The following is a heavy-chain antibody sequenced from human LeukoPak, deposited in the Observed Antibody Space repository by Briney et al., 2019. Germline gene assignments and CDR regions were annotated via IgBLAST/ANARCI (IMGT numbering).Heavy chain of an antibody. CDR1: GYAFTSYG. V-gene: IGHV1-18*01. CDR2: ISAYNGNT. CDR3: ARVGYYDSSGYYYFDY. Sequence: ASVKVFCKASGYAFTSYGISWVRQAPGQGLEWMGWISAYNGNTNYAQKLQGRVTMTTDTSTSTAYMELRSLRSDDTAVYYCARVGYYDSSGYYYFDYWGQGTLVTVSS. J-gene: IGHJ4*02. D-gene: IGHD3-22*01.